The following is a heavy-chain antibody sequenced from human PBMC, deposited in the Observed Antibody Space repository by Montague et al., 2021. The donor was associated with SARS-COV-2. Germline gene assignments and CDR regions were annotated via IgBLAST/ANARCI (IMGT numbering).Heavy chain of an antibody. V-gene: IGHV4-31*03. CDR3: ARDLGNLYDFWSTIYGMDV. CDR1: GGSISGGGYY. D-gene: IGHD3-3*01. Sequence: TLSLTCTLSGGSISGGGYYWSWIRQHPGKGLEWIGYIYYSGSTYYNPSLKSRVTISVDTSKNQFSLTLSSVTAADTAVYYCARDLGNLYDFWSTIYGMDVWGQGTTVTVSS. CDR2: IYYSGST. J-gene: IGHJ6*02.